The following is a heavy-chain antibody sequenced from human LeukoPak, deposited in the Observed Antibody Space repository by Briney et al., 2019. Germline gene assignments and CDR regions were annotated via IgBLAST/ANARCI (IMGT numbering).Heavy chain of an antibody. Sequence: GGSLRLSCAASGFTFSSYWMHWVRQAPGKGLVWVSRINTDGSSTSYADSVKGRFTISRDNAKNSLYLQMNSLRAEDTAVYYCAREWEPPSFDYWGQGTLVTVSS. D-gene: IGHD1-26*01. CDR2: INTDGSST. CDR1: GFTFSSYW. CDR3: AREWEPPSFDY. J-gene: IGHJ4*02. V-gene: IGHV3-74*01.